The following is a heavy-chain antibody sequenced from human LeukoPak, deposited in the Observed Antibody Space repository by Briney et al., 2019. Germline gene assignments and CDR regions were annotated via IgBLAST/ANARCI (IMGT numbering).Heavy chain of an antibody. J-gene: IGHJ4*02. Sequence: SETLSLTCAVYGGSFSGYYWSWIRQPPGKGLEWIGESDDSGSTDYNPSLQSRVTISVDMSKNQFSLKLSSVAAADTAVYYCARRDLYQYYFDYWGQGTLVTVSS. CDR1: GGSFSGYY. CDR3: ARRDLYQYYFDY. V-gene: IGHV4-34*01. D-gene: IGHD2-8*01. CDR2: SDDSGST.